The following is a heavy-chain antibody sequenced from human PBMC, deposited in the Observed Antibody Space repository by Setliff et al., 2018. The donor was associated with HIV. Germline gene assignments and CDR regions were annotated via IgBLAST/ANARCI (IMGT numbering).Heavy chain of an antibody. Sequence: AGGSLRLSCAASGFTFDDYAMHWVRQAPGKGLEWVSGISWNSGSIGYVDSVKGRFAISRDNAKNSLNLEMNSLRAEDTAIYYCASSRPPDDSSGYLDHWGQGTLVTVSS. CDR1: GFTFDDYA. D-gene: IGHD3-22*01. CDR3: ASSRPPDDSSGYLDH. CDR2: ISWNSGSI. J-gene: IGHJ4*01. V-gene: IGHV3-9*01.